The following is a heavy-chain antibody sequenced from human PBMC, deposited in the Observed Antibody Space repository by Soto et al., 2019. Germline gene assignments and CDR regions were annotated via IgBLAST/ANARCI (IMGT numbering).Heavy chain of an antibody. V-gene: IGHV3-48*01. D-gene: IGHD3-3*01. CDR1: GFAFSNYN. Sequence: GGSLRLSGAASGFAFSNYNMNWVRQAPGKGLEWISYIVRDSGAKMHADSVQGRFTVSRDKAKNSLYLQMNSLRADDTAVYYCVTASFIDPTICHFDYWAPGT. J-gene: IGHJ4*02. CDR2: IVRDSGAK. CDR3: VTASFIDPTICHFDY.